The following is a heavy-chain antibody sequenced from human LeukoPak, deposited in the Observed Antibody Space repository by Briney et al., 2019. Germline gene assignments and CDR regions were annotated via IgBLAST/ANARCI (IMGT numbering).Heavy chain of an antibody. Sequence: SETLSLTCAVYGGSFSGYYWSWIRQPPGKGREGMGEINLSGSTNDNPSLTSRVTISVDTSKNQFSPKLSSASAADTPAYFRARGKGRAAAGPYDYWGQGTLVTVSS. CDR1: GGSFSGYY. J-gene: IGHJ4*02. V-gene: IGHV4-34*01. CDR2: INLSGST. D-gene: IGHD6-13*01. CDR3: ARGKGRAAAGPYDY.